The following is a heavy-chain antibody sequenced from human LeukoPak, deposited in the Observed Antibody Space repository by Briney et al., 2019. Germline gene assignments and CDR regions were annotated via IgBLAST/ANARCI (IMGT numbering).Heavy chain of an antibody. CDR3: ARDSFGSFDY. Sequence: PSETLSLTCTVSGGSINSGAYYWSWIRQHPGKGLEWIGYIYDSGSTHYNPSLKSRVSMSVDTSKDQFSLKLSSVTAAGTAVYYCARDSFGSFDYWGQGILVTVSS. D-gene: IGHD3-10*01. CDR2: IYDSGST. CDR1: GGSINSGAYY. V-gene: IGHV4-31*03. J-gene: IGHJ4*02.